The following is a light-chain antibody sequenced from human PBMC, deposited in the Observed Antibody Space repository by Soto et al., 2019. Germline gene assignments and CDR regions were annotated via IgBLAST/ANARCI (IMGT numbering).Light chain of an antibody. CDR3: QQYYSTPWT. CDR2: WAS. Sequence: DIVLTQSPDSLAVSLGERATINCKSSQSVLYSSNNKNYLAWYQQKLGQPPKLLIYWASTRESGVPDRFSGSGSGTDFTLTISSLQAEDVAVYYCQQYYSTPWTVGQGTKVEIK. V-gene: IGKV4-1*01. CDR1: QSVLYSSNNKNY. J-gene: IGKJ1*01.